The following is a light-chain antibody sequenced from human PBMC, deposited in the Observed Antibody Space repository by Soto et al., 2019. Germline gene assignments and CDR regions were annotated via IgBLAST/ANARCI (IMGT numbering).Light chain of an antibody. J-gene: IGKJ2*01. Sequence: IQVTQSPSSLSASVGDRVTITCRTSQGVSTFFNWYRQKPGAAPKLLIYAASTLHSGVPSRFSGSGSETDFTLTINSLQPEDFATYYGQQTYISPGTFGQGTKVEIK. CDR2: AAS. CDR1: QGVSTF. V-gene: IGKV1-39*01. CDR3: QQTYISPGT.